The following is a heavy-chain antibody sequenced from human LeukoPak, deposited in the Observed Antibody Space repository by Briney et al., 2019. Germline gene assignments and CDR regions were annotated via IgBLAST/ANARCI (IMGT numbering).Heavy chain of an antibody. CDR2: INHRGST. D-gene: IGHD6-6*01. V-gene: IGHV4-34*01. J-gene: IGHJ4*02. Sequence: PSETLSLTCAVYGGSFSGYYWSWIRQPPGKGLEWIGEINHRGSTNYNPSLKSRVTISVDTSKNQFSLKLSSVTAADTAVYYCARGPRQLVRSWHYWGQGTLVTVSS. CDR1: GGSFSGYY. CDR3: ARGPRQLVRSWHY.